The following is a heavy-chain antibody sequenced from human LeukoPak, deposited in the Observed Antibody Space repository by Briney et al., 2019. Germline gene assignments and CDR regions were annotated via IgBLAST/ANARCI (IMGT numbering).Heavy chain of an antibody. J-gene: IGHJ4*02. Sequence: PGGSLRLSCAASGFTFSSYWMHWVRQAPGKGLVWVSRINSDGSSTSYADCVRGRFSIFRDNAKNTLYLQMNSLRAEDTAVYYCARGLSGYASSLGYWGQGTLVTVSA. CDR2: INSDGSST. V-gene: IGHV3-74*01. CDR3: ARGLSGYASSLGY. CDR1: GFTFSSYW. D-gene: IGHD6-6*01.